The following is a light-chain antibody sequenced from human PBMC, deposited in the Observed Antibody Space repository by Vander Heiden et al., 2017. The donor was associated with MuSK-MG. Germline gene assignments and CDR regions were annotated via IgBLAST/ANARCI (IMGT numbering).Light chain of an antibody. CDR1: SNAVRGYNY. CDR3: NSYAGSNNPYV. CDR2: EVS. V-gene: IGLV2-8*01. Sequence: QSSLPQPTSAPAPPGPPVTISCTGTSNAVRGYNYVSCYQQPPGKATKPMIYEVSRRPSGVPDRVSGSKSGNTASLTVTGLQAEDEADYDCNSYAGSNNPYVFGTGTKVTVL. J-gene: IGLJ1*01.